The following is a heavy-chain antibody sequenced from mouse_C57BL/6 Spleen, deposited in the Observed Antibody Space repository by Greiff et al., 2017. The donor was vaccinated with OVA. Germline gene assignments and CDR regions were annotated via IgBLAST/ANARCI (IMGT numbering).Heavy chain of an antibody. CDR2: FNPGSGGT. Sequence: QVQLQQSGAELVRPGTSVKVSCKASGYAFTNYLIEWVKQRPGQGLEWIGVFNPGSGGTNYNAKFKGKATLTADKSSSTAYMQLSSLTSEDSAVYFCARLMDYWGQGTSVTVSS. CDR3: ARLMDY. V-gene: IGHV1-54*01. J-gene: IGHJ4*01. CDR1: GYAFTNYL.